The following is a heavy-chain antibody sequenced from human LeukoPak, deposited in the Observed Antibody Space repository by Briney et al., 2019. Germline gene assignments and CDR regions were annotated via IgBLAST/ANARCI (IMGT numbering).Heavy chain of an antibody. V-gene: IGHV4-34*01. CDR3: ARRRHYDSSLFLNYDL. CDR2: INHSGST. J-gene: IGHJ2*01. D-gene: IGHD6-6*01. Sequence: SETLSLTCALHGGSFIGSNWSWIRQSPGKGLEWIGEINHSGSTNYNPSLKSRVTISVDTSKNQFSLKLSSVTAADTAVYYCARRRHYDSSLFLNYDLWGRGTLVTVSS. CDR1: GGSFIGSN.